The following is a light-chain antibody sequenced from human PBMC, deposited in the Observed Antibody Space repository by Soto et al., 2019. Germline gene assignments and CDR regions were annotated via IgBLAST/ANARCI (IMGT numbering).Light chain of an antibody. CDR2: DAS. V-gene: IGKV1-5*01. Sequence: DIQMTQSLSTLSAALGDRVTITCRASRTIERWLAWYQQKPGKAPRLRMYDASTLENGVPSRFSGGGSRTECTLTISSLQPDDNATYYCQHCKTYCAFVQVTKVEVQ. CDR1: RTIERW. CDR3: QHCKTYCA. J-gene: IGKJ1*01.